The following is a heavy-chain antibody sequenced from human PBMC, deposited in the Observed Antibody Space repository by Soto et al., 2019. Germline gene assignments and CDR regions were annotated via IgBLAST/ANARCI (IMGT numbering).Heavy chain of an antibody. CDR2: MNSDGSII. CDR3: ATAEVDY. CDR1: GYTFGNHW. Sequence: GGSLRLSCAVAGYTFGNHWMHWVRQAPGKGLEWVSRMNSDGSIINYADSVKGRFTVSRDNAKNTLYLQMNSLRVEDTAVYYCATAEVDYWGPGTLVPVSS. J-gene: IGHJ4*02. V-gene: IGHV3-74*01.